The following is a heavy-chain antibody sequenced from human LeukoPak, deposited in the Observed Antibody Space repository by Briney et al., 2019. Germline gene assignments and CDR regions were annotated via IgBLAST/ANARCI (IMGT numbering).Heavy chain of an antibody. V-gene: IGHV1-69*13. CDR2: IIPVFGTA. J-gene: IGHJ4*02. CDR1: GGTFSSYA. Sequence: GASVKVSCKASGGTFSSYAISWVRQAPGQGLEWMGGIIPVFGTANYAQKFQGRVTITADESTSTAYMELSSLRSEDTAVYYCARAVDYYDSEYHFDYWGQGTLVTVSS. CDR3: ARAVDYYDSEYHFDY. D-gene: IGHD3-22*01.